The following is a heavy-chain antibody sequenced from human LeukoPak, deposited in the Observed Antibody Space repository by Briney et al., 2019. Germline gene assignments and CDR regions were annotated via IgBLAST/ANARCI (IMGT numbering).Heavy chain of an antibody. CDR3: ASVVRGVRTYYFDY. Sequence: PGGSLRLSCAASGFTFSSYWMSWVRQAPGKGLEWVANINQDGSKKYYVDSVKGRFTISRDNAKNSLYLQMNSLRAEDTAVYYCASVVRGVRTYYFDYWGQGTLVTVSS. CDR1: GFTFSSYW. D-gene: IGHD3-10*01. V-gene: IGHV3-7*01. CDR2: INQDGSKK. J-gene: IGHJ4*02.